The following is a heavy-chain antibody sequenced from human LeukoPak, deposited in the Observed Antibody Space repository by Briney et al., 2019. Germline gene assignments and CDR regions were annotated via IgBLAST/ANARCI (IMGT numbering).Heavy chain of an antibody. J-gene: IGHJ4*02. CDR1: GGSIRSSSYY. CDR3: ARGFGKKAAAGLGYYFDY. Sequence: SETLSLTCTVSGGSIRSSSYYWGWIRQPPGKGLEWIGSIYYSGSTYYNPSLKSRVTISVDTSKNQFYLKLSSVTAADTAVYCCARGFGKKAAAGLGYYFDYWGQGTLVTVS. CDR2: IYYSGST. D-gene: IGHD6-13*01. V-gene: IGHV4-39*07.